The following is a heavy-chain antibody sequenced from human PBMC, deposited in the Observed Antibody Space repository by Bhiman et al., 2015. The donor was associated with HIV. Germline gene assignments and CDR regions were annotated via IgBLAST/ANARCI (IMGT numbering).Heavy chain of an antibody. V-gene: IGHV3-9*01. CDR2: ISWSSHSI. Sequence: EVQLVESGGGLVQPGGSLRLSCAASGFTFDDYGMHWVRQAPGKGLEWVSGISWSSHSIGYADSVKGRFTISRDNAKNSLFLQMNSLRTEDTAFYYCGKDMEAARHGPGFWGQGTLVTVSS. D-gene: IGHD6-6*01. CDR1: GFTFDDYG. J-gene: IGHJ4*02. CDR3: GKDMEAARHGPGF.